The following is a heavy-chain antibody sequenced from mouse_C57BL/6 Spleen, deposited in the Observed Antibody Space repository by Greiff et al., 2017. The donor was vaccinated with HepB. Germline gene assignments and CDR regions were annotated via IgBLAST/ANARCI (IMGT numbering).Heavy chain of an antibody. CDR3: AREGITTVGEDYAMDY. J-gene: IGHJ4*01. CDR1: GYTFTSYG. Sequence: QVHVKQSGAELARPGASVKLSCKASGYTFTSYGISWVKQRTGQGLEWIGEIYPRSGNTYYNEKFKGKATLTADKSSSTAYMELRSLTSEDSAVYFCAREGITTVGEDYAMDYWGQGTSVTVSS. D-gene: IGHD1-1*01. V-gene: IGHV1-81*01. CDR2: IYPRSGNT.